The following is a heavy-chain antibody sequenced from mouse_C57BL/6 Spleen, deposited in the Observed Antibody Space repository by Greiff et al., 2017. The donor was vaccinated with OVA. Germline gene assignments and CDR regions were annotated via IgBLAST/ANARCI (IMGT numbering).Heavy chain of an antibody. Sequence: EVQVVESGGGLVKPGGSLKLSCAASGFTFSDYGMHWVRQAPEKGLEWVAYISSGSSTIYYADTVKGRFTISRDNAKNTLFLQMTSLRSEDTAMYYCATGYYYGPTFDYWGQGTTLTVSS. CDR3: ATGYYYGPTFDY. D-gene: IGHD1-1*01. J-gene: IGHJ2*01. CDR2: ISSGSSTI. CDR1: GFTFSDYG. V-gene: IGHV5-17*01.